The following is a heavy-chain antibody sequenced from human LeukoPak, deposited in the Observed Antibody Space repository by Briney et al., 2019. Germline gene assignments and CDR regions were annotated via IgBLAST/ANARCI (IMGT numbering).Heavy chain of an antibody. V-gene: IGHV3-7*01. CDR2: IKHDGSEK. D-gene: IGHD3-3*01. CDR3: ATDRGWRTSGYYLYYFEY. Sequence: GGSLRLSCAASGFIFTNYFMSWVRQAPGKGLEWVASIKHDGSEKYYVDSVRGRFTISRDNTMNSLYLQTSSLRAEDTAVYYCATDRGWRTSGYYLYYFEYWGQGTLVTYSS. J-gene: IGHJ4*02. CDR1: GFIFTNYF.